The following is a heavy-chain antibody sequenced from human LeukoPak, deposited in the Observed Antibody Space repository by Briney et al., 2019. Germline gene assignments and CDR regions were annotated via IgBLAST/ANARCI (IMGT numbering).Heavy chain of an antibody. CDR2: IYYSGST. CDR3: AKNGQSGFSFDP. D-gene: IGHD1-26*01. CDR1: GGSISSSSYY. J-gene: IGHJ5*02. V-gene: IGHV4-39*01. Sequence: PSGTLSLTCAVSGGSISSSSYYWGWIRQPPGKGLEWIGSIYYSGSTYYNPSLKSRVTISVDTSKNQFSLKLSSVTAADTAVYYCAKNGQSGFSFDPWGQGTLVTVSS.